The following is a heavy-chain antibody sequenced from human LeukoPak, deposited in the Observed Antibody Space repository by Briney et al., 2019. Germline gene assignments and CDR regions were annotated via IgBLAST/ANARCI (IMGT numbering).Heavy chain of an antibody. V-gene: IGHV1-46*01. CDR2: INPSGGST. J-gene: IGHJ5*02. CDR1: GYTFTSYY. CDR3: ARGDLYDFWSGFQGNWFDP. Sequence: ASVKVSCKASGYTFTSYYMHWVRQAPGQGLEWMGIINPSGGSTSYAQKFQGRVTMTRDTSTSTVYMELSSLRSEDTAVYYCARGDLYDFWSGFQGNWFDPWGQGTLVTVSS. D-gene: IGHD3-3*01.